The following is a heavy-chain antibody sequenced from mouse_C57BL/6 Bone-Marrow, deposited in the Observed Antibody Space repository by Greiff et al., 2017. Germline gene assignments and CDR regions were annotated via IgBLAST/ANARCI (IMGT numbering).Heavy chain of an antibody. CDR3: AREGFYDYDAMDY. Sequence: QVHVKQPGAELVKPGASVKMSCKASGYTFTSYWITWVKQRPGQGLEWIGDIYPGSGSTNYNEKFKSKATLTVDTSSSTAYMQLSSLTSEDSAVYDCAREGFYDYDAMDYWGQGTSVTVSS. CDR2: IYPGSGST. D-gene: IGHD2-3*01. CDR1: GYTFTSYW. J-gene: IGHJ4*01. V-gene: IGHV1-55*01.